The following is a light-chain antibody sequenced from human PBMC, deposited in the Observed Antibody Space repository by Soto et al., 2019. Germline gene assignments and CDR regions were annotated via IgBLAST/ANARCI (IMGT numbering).Light chain of an antibody. Sequence: ELVLTQSPGTLSLSPGERATLSCRASQSVSSSYLAWYQQKPGQAPRLLIYGASSRATGIPDRFSGSGSGTDFTLTISRLEPEDFAMYYCHQYGSSPPVTFGQGTRLEIK. CDR3: HQYGSSPPVT. V-gene: IGKV3-20*01. J-gene: IGKJ5*01. CDR1: QSVSSSY. CDR2: GAS.